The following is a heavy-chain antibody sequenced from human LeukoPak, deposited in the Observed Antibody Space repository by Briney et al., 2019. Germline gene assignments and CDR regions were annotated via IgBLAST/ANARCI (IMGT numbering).Heavy chain of an antibody. CDR3: ARNGVVQYYYYYYGMDV. CDR2: MNPNSGNT. D-gene: IGHD4-17*01. J-gene: IGHJ6*02. CDR1: GHTFTSYD. Sequence: PWASVKVSCQASGHTFTSYDINWVRQATGQGLEWMGWMNPNSGNTGYAQKFQGRVTMTRNTSISTAYMELSSLRSEDTAVYYCARNGVVQYYYYYYGMDVWGQGTTVTVSS. V-gene: IGHV1-8*01.